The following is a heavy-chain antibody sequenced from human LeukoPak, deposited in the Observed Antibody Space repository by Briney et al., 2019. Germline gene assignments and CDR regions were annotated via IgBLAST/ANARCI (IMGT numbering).Heavy chain of an antibody. D-gene: IGHD3-3*01. CDR1: GGTFSSYA. CDR3: ARASLRFLEWFPMDV. Sequence: ASVKVSCKASGGTFSSYAFSWVRQAPGQGLEWMGGIIPIVGTTNYAQMFQGRVTITADESTSTAYMELSRLRSGDTAVYYCARASLRFLEWFPMDVWGQGTTVTVSS. J-gene: IGHJ6*02. CDR2: IIPIVGTT. V-gene: IGHV1-69*13.